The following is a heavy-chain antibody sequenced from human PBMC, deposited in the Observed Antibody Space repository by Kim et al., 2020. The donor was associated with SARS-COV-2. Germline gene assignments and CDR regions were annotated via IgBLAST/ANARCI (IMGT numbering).Heavy chain of an antibody. CDR1: GGSISSNY. D-gene: IGHD2-15*01. J-gene: IGHJ5*02. CDR2: IFYSGST. CDR3: ARGTCESGSCFSNWFDP. Sequence: SETLSLTCTVSGGSISSNYWSWIRQPPGKGLEWIGQIFYSGSTHYNPSLKSRVTISVDTSKNQFSLKLSSVSAADTAVYYCARGTCESGSCFSNWFDPWGQGTLVTVSS. V-gene: IGHV4-59*01.